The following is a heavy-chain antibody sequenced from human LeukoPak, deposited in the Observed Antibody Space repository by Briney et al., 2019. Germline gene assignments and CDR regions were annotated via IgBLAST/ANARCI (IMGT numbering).Heavy chain of an antibody. Sequence: PGGSLRLSCVASGLTVSSNYMSWVRQAPGKGLVWVSVIYSGGSTYYADSVKGRFTISRDNSKNTLYLQMNSLRAEDTAVYYCAIGSGSYRTPYYYMDVWGTGTTVTVSS. CDR3: AIGSGSYRTPYYYMDV. V-gene: IGHV3-53*01. J-gene: IGHJ6*03. CDR2: IYSGGST. D-gene: IGHD3-10*01. CDR1: GLTVSSNY.